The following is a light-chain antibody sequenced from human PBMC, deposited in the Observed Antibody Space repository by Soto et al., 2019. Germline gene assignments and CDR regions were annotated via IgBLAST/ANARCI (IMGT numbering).Light chain of an antibody. Sequence: EIVLTQSPDTLSLSPGERATLSCRASQSLSSSFLAWYQHKPGQAPRVLISGASSRATGIPDRFSGSGSGTDFTLSISRLEPEDFAVYYCQQYGSSPLSCGGGTKGEIK. CDR1: QSLSSSF. V-gene: IGKV3-20*01. J-gene: IGKJ4*01. CDR3: QQYGSSPLS. CDR2: GAS.